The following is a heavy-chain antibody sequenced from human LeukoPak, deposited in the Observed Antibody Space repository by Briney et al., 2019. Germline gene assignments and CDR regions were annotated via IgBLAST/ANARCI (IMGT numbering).Heavy chain of an antibody. J-gene: IGHJ6*02. CDR2: MNPNSGNT. CDR3: ARGRTAMDYGMDV. V-gene: IGHV1-8*01. CDR1: VYTFTSYD. D-gene: IGHD5-18*01. Sequence: GASVTVSCKASVYTFTSYDINWVRQATGQALEGMGWMNPNSGNTGYAQKFQGRVTMTRNTYISTAYMELSSLSSEDTSVYYCARGRTAMDYGMDVWGQGTTVTVSS.